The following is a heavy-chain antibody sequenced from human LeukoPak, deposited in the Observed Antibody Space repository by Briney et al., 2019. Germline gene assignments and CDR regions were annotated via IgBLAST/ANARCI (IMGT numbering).Heavy chain of an antibody. CDR1: GVSISSYY. CDR3: ARGVVPAAYPGNWFDP. Sequence: PSETLSLTCTVSGVSISSYYWSWIRQPAGKGLEWIGRIYTSGSTNYNPSLKSRVTMSVDTSKNQFSLKLSSVTAADTAVYYCARGVVPAAYPGNWFDPWGQGTLVTVSS. CDR2: IYTSGST. D-gene: IGHD2-2*01. V-gene: IGHV4-4*07. J-gene: IGHJ5*02.